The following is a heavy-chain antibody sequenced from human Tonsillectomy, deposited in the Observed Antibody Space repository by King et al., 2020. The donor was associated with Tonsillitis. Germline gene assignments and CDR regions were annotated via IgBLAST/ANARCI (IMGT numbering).Heavy chain of an antibody. Sequence: QLQESGPGLVKPSETLTVTCTVSDDSITGYYWRWIRQPAGKGLEWIGRIYSSGSTNYNPSLKNRVTMSVDTSKNLFSLRLNSMTAADSAVYYCARDYYDTSGYSSFYFDSWGPGILVTVSS. V-gene: IGHV4-4*07. CDR3: ARDYYDTSGYSSFYFDS. CDR2: IYSSGST. D-gene: IGHD3-22*01. CDR1: DDSITGYY. J-gene: IGHJ4*02.